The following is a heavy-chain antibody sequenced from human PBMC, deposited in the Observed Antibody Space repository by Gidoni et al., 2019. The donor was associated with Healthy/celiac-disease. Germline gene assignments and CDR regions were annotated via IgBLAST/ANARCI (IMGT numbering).Heavy chain of an antibody. CDR1: GFTVSSNY. V-gene: IGHV3-53*01. CDR2: LYSDGGT. J-gene: IGHJ3*02. Sequence: EVQLVESGGGLIQPGGSLRLSCAASGFTVSSNYMNWVCQAPGKVLEWVSVLYSDGGTYYADSVKGRFTMSRDNSKNTLSLQMNSLRVEDTAVYYCARQIWKNNAFDIWGQGTVVTVSS. D-gene: IGHD5-18*01. CDR3: ARQIWKNNAFDI.